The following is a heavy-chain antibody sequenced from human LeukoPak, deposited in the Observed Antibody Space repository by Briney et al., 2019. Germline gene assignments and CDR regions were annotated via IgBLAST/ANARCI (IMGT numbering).Heavy chain of an antibody. J-gene: IGHJ5*02. D-gene: IGHD1-26*01. CDR3: AKDGPSGREAEFDP. CDR2: ISGSGRST. CDR1: GITFSSYA. Sequence: GGSLRLSCAASGITFSSYAMSWVRQAPGKGLEWVSGISGSGRSTFYADSVKGRFTISRDNSKNTLYLQMNSLRAEDTAVYYCAKDGPSGREAEFDPWGQGTLVTVSS. V-gene: IGHV3-23*01.